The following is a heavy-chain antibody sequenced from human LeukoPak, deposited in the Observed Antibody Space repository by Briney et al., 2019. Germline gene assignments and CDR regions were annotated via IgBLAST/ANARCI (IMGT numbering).Heavy chain of an antibody. CDR1: GFTFSSYA. CDR3: AREDYDILTGYQRYYYYGMDV. D-gene: IGHD3-9*01. J-gene: IGHJ6*02. CDR2: ISYDGSNK. V-gene: IGHV3-30*04. Sequence: GGSLRLSCAASGFTFSSYAMHWVRQAPGKGLEWVAFISYDGSNKYYADSVKGRFTISRDNSKNTLYLQMNSLSAEDTAVYYCAREDYDILTGYQRYYYYGMDVWGQGTTVTVSS.